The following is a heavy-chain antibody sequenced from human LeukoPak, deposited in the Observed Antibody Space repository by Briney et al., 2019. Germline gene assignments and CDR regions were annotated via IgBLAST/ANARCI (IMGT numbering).Heavy chain of an antibody. CDR1: GYTFTSYY. Sequence: ASVKVSCKASGYTFTSYYMHWVRQAPGQGLEWMGIINPSGGSTSYAQKFQGRVTMTRDTSTSTVYMELSSLRSEDTAVYYCARGGPHIVVVTAPDYWGQGTLVTVSS. CDR3: ARGGPHIVVVTAPDY. V-gene: IGHV1-46*01. CDR2: INPSGGST. D-gene: IGHD2-21*02. J-gene: IGHJ4*02.